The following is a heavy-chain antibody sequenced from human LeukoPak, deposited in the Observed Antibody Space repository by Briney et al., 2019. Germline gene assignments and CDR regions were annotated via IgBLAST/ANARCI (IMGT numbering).Heavy chain of an antibody. J-gene: IGHJ3*02. D-gene: IGHD2-2*01. V-gene: IGHV3-30*02. CDR3: AKDPCRYCSSTSSQGDAFDI. CDR1: GFTFSSYG. Sequence: PGGSLRLSCAASGFTFSSYGMHWVRQAPGKGLEWVAFIRYDGSNKYYADSMKGRFTISRDNSKNTLYLQMNSLRAEDTAVYYCAKDPCRYCSSTSSQGDAFDIWGQGTMVTVSS. CDR2: IRYDGSNK.